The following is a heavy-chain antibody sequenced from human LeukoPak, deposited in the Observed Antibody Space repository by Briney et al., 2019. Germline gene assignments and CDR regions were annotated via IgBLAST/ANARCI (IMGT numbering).Heavy chain of an antibody. CDR3: AREMLLEGAFDI. V-gene: IGHV3-30-3*01. CDR1: GFTFSDYA. D-gene: IGHD2-15*01. J-gene: IGHJ3*02. Sequence: GGSLRLSCAASGFTFSDYAMPWVRQAPGKGLEWVALISSEGSDKFYADSVKGRFTISRDNSKNTLYLQMSSLRPEDTAAYYCAREMLLEGAFDIWGQGTMVTVSS. CDR2: ISSEGSDK.